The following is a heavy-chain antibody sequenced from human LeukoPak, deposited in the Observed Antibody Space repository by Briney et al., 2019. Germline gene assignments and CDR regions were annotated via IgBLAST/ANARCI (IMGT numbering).Heavy chain of an antibody. V-gene: IGHV1-69*01. D-gene: IGHD3-10*01. Sequence: GSSVKVSCKASVGTFSSYAISWVRQAPGQGLEWMGGIIPIFGTANYAQKFQGRVTITADESTSTAYMELSSLRSEDTAVYYCARGQDYYGSGSYYCFDYWGQGTLVTVSS. CDR2: IIPIFGTA. J-gene: IGHJ4*02. CDR1: VGTFSSYA. CDR3: ARGQDYYGSGSYYCFDY.